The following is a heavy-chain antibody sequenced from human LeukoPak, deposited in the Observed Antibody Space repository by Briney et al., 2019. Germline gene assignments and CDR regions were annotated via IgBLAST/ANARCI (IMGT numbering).Heavy chain of an antibody. CDR2: INWNGGST. J-gene: IGHJ6*03. V-gene: IGHV3-20*01. CDR3: ARNYGSGSYGYYMDV. D-gene: IGHD3-10*01. CDR1: GFTFDDYG. Sequence: PGGSLRLSCAASGFTFDDYGMSWVRQAPGKGLEWVSGINWNGGSTGYADSVKGRFTISRDNAKNSLYLQMNSLRAEDTALYHCARNYGSGSYGYYMDVWGKGTTVTVSS.